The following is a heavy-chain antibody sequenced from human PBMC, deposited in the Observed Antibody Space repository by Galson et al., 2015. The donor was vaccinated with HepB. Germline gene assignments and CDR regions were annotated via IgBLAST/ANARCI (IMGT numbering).Heavy chain of an antibody. V-gene: IGHV3-7*01. CDR1: GFTFSNAW. J-gene: IGHJ6*03. D-gene: IGHD6-13*01. Sequence: SLRLSCAASGFTFSNAWMSWVRQAPGKGLEWVANIKQDGSEKYYVDSVKGRFTISRDNAKNSLYLQMNSLRAEDTAVYYCARGQSSWYGYYYYMDVWGKGTTVTVSS. CDR3: ARGQSSWYGYYYYMDV. CDR2: IKQDGSEK.